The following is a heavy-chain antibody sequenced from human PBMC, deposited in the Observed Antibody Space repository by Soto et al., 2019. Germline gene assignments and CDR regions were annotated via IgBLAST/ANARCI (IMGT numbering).Heavy chain of an antibody. V-gene: IGHV3-23*01. CDR3: ATDWLARWSAPYGVDV. J-gene: IGHJ6*01. CDR1: GFTFSSYA. CDR2: ISGSGGST. Sequence: EVQLLESGGGLVQPGGSLRLSCAASGFTFSSYAMSWVRQAPGKGLEWVSAISGSGGSTYYADSVKGRFTISRDNSKNTLYLQMTSLRAEDKAVYSCATDWLARWSAPYGVDVGGQGTTVTVSS. D-gene: IGHD5-12*01.